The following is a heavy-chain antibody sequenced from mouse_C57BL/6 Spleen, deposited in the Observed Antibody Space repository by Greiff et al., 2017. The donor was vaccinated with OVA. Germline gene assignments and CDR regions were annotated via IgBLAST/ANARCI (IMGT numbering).Heavy chain of an antibody. CDR3: ARSEDYDGDFDV. CDR1: GYTFTSYW. CDR2: LAPNSGGT. D-gene: IGHD2-4*01. J-gene: IGHJ1*03. Sequence: QVQLKQPGAELVKPGASVKLSCKASGYTFTSYWMHWVKQRPGRGLEWIGRLAPNSGGTKYNEKFKSKATLTVDKPSSTAYMQLSSLTSEDSAVYYCARSEDYDGDFDVWGTGTTVTVSS. V-gene: IGHV1-72*01.